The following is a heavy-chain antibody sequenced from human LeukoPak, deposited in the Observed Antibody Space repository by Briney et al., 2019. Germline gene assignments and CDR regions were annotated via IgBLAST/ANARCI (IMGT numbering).Heavy chain of an antibody. CDR1: GFTFSSYA. CDR2: ISYDGSNK. Sequence: PGRSLRLSCAASGFTFSSYAMHWVRQAPGKGLEWVAVISYDGSNKYYADSVKGRFTISRDNSKNTLYLQMNSLRAEDTAVYYCARARSLYNWNYKGWFDPWGQGTVVTVSS. D-gene: IGHD1-7*01. J-gene: IGHJ5*02. CDR3: ARARSLYNWNYKGWFDP. V-gene: IGHV3-30-3*01.